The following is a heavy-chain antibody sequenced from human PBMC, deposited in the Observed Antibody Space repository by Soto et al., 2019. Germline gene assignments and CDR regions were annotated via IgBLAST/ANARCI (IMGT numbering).Heavy chain of an antibody. V-gene: IGHV1-69*12. CDR2: IIPIFGTA. CDR1: GGTFSNYA. Sequence: QVQLVQSGAEVKKPGSSVKVSCKASGGTFSNYAVSWVRQAPGQGLEWMGGIIPIFGTANYSQKLQGRVTITADESTSTAYVVLRSLRSDDKAVYYCAIERGGYSYGYPWFDPWGQGTLVTVSS. J-gene: IGHJ5*02. D-gene: IGHD5-18*01. CDR3: AIERGGYSYGYPWFDP.